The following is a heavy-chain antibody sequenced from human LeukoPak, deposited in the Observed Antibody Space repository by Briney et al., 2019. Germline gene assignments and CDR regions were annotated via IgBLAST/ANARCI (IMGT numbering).Heavy chain of an antibody. V-gene: IGHV1-2*02. CDR3: ATDSNGWFGDY. Sequence: ASVKVSCKASGYTFTGYYMHWVRQAPGQGLEWMGWVNPNSGGTNYAQKFQGRVTVTSDTSINTVYMELRSLRSDDTAVYYCATDSNGWFGDYWGQGTLVTVSS. CDR1: GYTFTGYY. CDR2: VNPNSGGT. D-gene: IGHD6-19*01. J-gene: IGHJ4*02.